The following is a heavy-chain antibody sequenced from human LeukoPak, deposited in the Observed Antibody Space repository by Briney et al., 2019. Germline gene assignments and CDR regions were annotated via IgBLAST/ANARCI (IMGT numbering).Heavy chain of an antibody. CDR2: ISGSGGST. J-gene: IGHJ4*02. CDR3: ARFALKTPPTD. Sequence: GGTLRLSCAASGFTFSSYGMSWVRQAPGKGLEWVSAISGSGGSTYYADSVKGRFTISRDNAKNSLYLQMNSLRAEDTAVYYCARFALKTPPTDWGQGTLVTVSS. CDR1: GFTFSSYG. V-gene: IGHV3-23*01.